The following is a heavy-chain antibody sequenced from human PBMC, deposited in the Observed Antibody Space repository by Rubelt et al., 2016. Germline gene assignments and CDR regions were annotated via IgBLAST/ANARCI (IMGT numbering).Heavy chain of an antibody. CDR1: GFTVSSNY. J-gene: IGHJ2*01. V-gene: IGHV3-66*01. D-gene: IGHD3-10*01. CDR3: ARDLSGWYFDL. Sequence: EVQLVESGGGLGQPGGSLRLSCAASGFTVSSNYMSWVRQATGKGLEWGSLSYSGGATYYADSVKGRFTISRDNSENTLYLQMNNLGAEDMAVYYCARDLSGWYFDLWGRGTLVTVFS. CDR2: SYSGGAT.